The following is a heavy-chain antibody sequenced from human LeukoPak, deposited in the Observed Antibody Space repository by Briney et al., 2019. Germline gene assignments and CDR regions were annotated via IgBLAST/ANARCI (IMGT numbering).Heavy chain of an antibody. CDR2: IIPILGIA. J-gene: IGHJ6*02. V-gene: IGHV1-69*02. D-gene: IGHD6-19*01. Sequence: SVKVSCKASGGTFSSYTISWVRQAPGQGLEWMGRIIPILGIANYAQKFQGRVTITADGSTSTAYMELSSLRSEDTAVYYCARGNLEGIAVAGTHYGMDVWGQGTTVTVSS. CDR1: GGTFSSYT. CDR3: ARGNLEGIAVAGTHYGMDV.